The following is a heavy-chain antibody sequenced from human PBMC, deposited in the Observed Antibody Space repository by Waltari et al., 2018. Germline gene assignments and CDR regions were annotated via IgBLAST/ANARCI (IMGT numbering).Heavy chain of an antibody. CDR1: GGTFSSSA. D-gene: IGHD3-10*01. CDR2: IIPIFGTA. J-gene: IGHJ4*02. CDR3: AREVNYYGSGSSVYFDY. Sequence: QVQLVQSGAEVKKPGSSVKVSCKASGGTFSSSAISWVRQDPGQGLEWMGGIIPIFGTANYAQKFQGRVTITADESTSTAYMELSSLRSEDTAVYYCAREVNYYGSGSSVYFDYWGQGTLVTVSS. V-gene: IGHV1-69*13.